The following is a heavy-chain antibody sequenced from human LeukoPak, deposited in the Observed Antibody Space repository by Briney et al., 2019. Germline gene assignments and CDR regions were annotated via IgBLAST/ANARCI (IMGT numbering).Heavy chain of an antibody. CDR3: ARGIRYYSSTSCYRRFNWFDP. J-gene: IGHJ5*02. CDR2: IYYSGST. D-gene: IGHD2-2*02. V-gene: IGHV4-59*01. Sequence: SETLSLTCTVSGGSISSYYWSWIRQPPGKGLEWIGYIYYSGSTNYNPSLKSRVTISVDTSKNQFSLKLSSVTAADTAVYYCARGIRYYSSTSCYRRFNWFDPWGQGTLVTVSS. CDR1: GGSISSYY.